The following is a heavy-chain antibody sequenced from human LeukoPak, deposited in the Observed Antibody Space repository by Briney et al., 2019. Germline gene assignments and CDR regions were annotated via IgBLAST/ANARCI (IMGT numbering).Heavy chain of an antibody. CDR1: GFTFDDYA. CDR2: ISWNSGSI. D-gene: IGHD2-21*01. V-gene: IGHV3-9*01. Sequence: GRSLRLSCAASGFTFDDYAMHWVRQAPGKGLEWVSGISWNSGSIGYADSVKGRFTISRDNSKNTVSLQLNSLRAEDTAVYYCAKGSSNSRPYYFDYWGQGTLVAVSS. J-gene: IGHJ4*02. CDR3: AKGSSNSRPYYFDY.